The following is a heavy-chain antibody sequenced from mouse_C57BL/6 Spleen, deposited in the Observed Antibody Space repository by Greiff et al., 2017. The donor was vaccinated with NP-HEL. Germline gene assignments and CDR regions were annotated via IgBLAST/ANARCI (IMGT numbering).Heavy chain of an antibody. J-gene: IGHJ1*03. D-gene: IGHD4-1*01. V-gene: IGHV1-54*01. CDR2: INPGSGGT. Sequence: QVQLKQSGAELVRPGTSVKVSCKASGYAFTNYLIEWVKQRPGQGLEWIGVINPGSGGTNYNEKFKGKATLTADKSSSTAYMQLSSLTSEDSAVYFCARSGVGLWYFDVWGTGTTVTVSS. CDR1: GYAFTNYL. CDR3: ARSGVGLWYFDV.